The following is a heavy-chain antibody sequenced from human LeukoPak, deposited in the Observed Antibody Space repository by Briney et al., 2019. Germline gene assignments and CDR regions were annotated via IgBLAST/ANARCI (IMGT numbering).Heavy chain of an antibody. J-gene: IGHJ4*02. CDR1: GFTFSNHW. D-gene: IGHD2-21*01. V-gene: IGHV3-74*03. CDR3: VRDEALWRLDY. Sequence: GGSLRLSCAASGFTFSNHWMHWVRQVPGKGLVWVSRIDERGTNAMCADSVKGRFSISRDNAKNTVNLQMNSLRAEDTGVYYCVRDEALWRLDYWGQGTLVTVSS. CDR2: IDERGTNA.